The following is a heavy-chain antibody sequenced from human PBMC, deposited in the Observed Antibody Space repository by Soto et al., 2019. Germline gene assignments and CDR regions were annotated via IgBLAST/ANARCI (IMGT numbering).Heavy chain of an antibody. CDR3: ARVIRGAYYNSPLDT. CDR1: GCTFSSYA. D-gene: IGHD3-10*01. V-gene: IGHV1-69*13. J-gene: IGHJ5*02. CDR2: IIPIFGTA. Sequence: GASVKVSCKASGCTFSSYAISCVRQAPGQGLEWMGGIIPIFGTANYAQKFQGRVTITADESTSTAYMELSSLRFDDTAVYYCARVIRGAYYNSPLDTWGQGTVVTVSS.